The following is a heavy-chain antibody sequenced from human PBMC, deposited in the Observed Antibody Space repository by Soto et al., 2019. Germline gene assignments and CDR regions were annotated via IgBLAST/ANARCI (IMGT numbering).Heavy chain of an antibody. V-gene: IGHV1-69*01. D-gene: IGHD1-1*01. CDR2: IIPIFGTA. J-gene: IGHJ6*02. CDR1: GGTFSSYA. Sequence: QVQLVQSGAEVKKPGSSVKVSCKASGGTFSSYAISWVRQAPGQGLEWMGGIIPIFGTANYAQKFQGRVTITPDESTNTAYMELRSLRSEETAGYYCARSTGTRHYFGMDVWGQGTTVTVSS. CDR3: ARSTGTRHYFGMDV.